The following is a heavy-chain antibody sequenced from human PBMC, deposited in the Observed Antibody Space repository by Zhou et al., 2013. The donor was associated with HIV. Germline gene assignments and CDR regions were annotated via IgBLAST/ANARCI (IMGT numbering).Heavy chain of an antibody. D-gene: IGHD3-10*01. CDR1: GGTLTSYA. J-gene: IGHJ3*01. Sequence: QVQLVQSGAEVKKPGSSVKVSCKASGGTLTSYAIGWVRQAPGQGLEWMGGIIPIFGTANYAQKFQGRVTISADESTSTAYMALSSLRSEDTAVYYCARSPXLLWFADVWGQGTMVTVSS. V-gene: IGHV1-69*12. CDR3: ARSPXLLWFADV. CDR2: IIPIFGTA.